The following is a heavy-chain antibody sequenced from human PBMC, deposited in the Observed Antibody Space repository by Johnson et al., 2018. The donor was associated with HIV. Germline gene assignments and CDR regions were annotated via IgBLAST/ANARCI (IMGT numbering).Heavy chain of an antibody. CDR3: ARVPNDAFDI. Sequence: VQLVESGGGLVQPGGSLRLSCAASGFTFSSYAMSWVRQAPGQGLEWISYISTSGSTIYYADSVKGRFTLSRDNAKNSLYLQMNSLRAEDTAVYYCARVPNDAFDIWGQGTMVTVSS. CDR2: ISTSGSTI. CDR1: GFTFSSYA. V-gene: IGHV3-48*04. J-gene: IGHJ3*02.